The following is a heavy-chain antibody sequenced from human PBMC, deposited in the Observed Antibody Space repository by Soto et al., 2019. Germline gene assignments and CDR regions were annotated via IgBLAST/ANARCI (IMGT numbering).Heavy chain of an antibody. Sequence: QVQLVESGGGVVQPGRSLRLSCAASGFTFSSYGMHRVRQAPGKGLEWVAVIWYDGSNKYYADSVKGRFTISRDNSKNTLYLQMNSLRAEDTAVYYCARWYSSGWYYFDYWGQGTLVTVSS. D-gene: IGHD6-19*01. J-gene: IGHJ4*02. CDR3: ARWYSSGWYYFDY. CDR2: IWYDGSNK. V-gene: IGHV3-33*01. CDR1: GFTFSSYG.